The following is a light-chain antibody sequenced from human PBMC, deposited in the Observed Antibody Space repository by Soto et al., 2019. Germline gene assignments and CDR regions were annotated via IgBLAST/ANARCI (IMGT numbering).Light chain of an antibody. J-gene: IGKJ3*01. CDR1: QSIRSH. CDR3: HQSFSSPFT. CDR2: AAS. Sequence: DIQMTQSPSSLSASVGDRVSITCRASQSIRSHLNWYQHKPGKAPKVLIYAASSLLGEVPSRFSGSGSGTDFTLTIKSLQPEDFATYYCHQSFSSPFTFGPGTKVDVK. V-gene: IGKV1-39*01.